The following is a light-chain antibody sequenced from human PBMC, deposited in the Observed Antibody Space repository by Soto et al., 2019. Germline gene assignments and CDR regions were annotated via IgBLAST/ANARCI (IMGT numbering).Light chain of an antibody. CDR1: SGSVSTNYY. CDR2: STN. CDR3: VLYIGSGIVV. Sequence: QTVVTQEPWFSVSPGGTVTLTCGLSSGSVSTNYYPSWYQQTPGQAPRTLIYSTNTRSSGVPDRFSGSILGNKAALTIAGAQSDDESDYYWVLYIGSGIVVFGGGTKLTVL. J-gene: IGLJ2*01. V-gene: IGLV8-61*01.